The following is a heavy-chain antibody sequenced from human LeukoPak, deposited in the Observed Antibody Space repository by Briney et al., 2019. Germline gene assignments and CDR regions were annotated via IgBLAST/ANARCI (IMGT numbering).Heavy chain of an antibody. D-gene: IGHD3-22*01. J-gene: IGHJ4*02. CDR2: IYPGDSDT. Sequence: GESLKISCKASGYRFSSYWIGWVRQMPGKGLEGMGVIYPGDSDTTYGPPFQGQVTISADESISTAYLQWSSLRASDTAMYYCARHISWAGDSSGYYSDHWGQGTLVTVSS. V-gene: IGHV5-51*01. CDR3: ARHISWAGDSSGYYSDH. CDR1: GYRFSSYW.